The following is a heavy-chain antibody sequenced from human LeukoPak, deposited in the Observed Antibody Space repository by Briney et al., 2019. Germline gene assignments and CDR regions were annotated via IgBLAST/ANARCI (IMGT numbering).Heavy chain of an antibody. D-gene: IGHD1-26*01. J-gene: IGHJ4*02. CDR3: AREDSGSYYSDY. CDR1: GFTFSSYA. Sequence: PGGSLRLSCAASGFTFSSYAVSWVRQAPGKGLEWVAVISGSGGRTYYADSVKGRFTISRDNSKNTLYLQMNSLRAEDTALYYCAREDSGSYYSDYWGQGTLVTVSS. CDR2: ISGSGGRT. V-gene: IGHV3-23*01.